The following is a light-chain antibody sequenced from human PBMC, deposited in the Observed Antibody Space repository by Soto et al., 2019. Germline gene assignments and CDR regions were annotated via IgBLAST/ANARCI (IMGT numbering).Light chain of an antibody. CDR2: EVS. V-gene: IGLV2-14*01. CDR1: SSDVGCYNY. CDR3: SSYTSSSTSV. J-gene: IGLJ1*01. Sequence: QSVLTQPACVSGSPGQSITISCTGTSSDVGCYNYVSWYQQHPGKAPKLMIYEVSNRPSGVSNRFSGSKSGNTASLTISGLQAEDEADYYCSSYTSSSTSVFGTGTKVTVL.